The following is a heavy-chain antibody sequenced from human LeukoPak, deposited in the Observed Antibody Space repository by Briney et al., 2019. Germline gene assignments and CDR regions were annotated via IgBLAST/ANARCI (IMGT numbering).Heavy chain of an antibody. CDR2: ISYDGSNK. Sequence: GGSLRLSCAASGFTFSSYGMHWVRQAPGKGLEWVAVISYDGSNKYYADSVKGRFTISRDNSKNTLYLQMNSLRAEDTAVYYCAKDPVSGSYLGHFDYWGQGTLVTVSS. V-gene: IGHV3-30*18. D-gene: IGHD1-26*01. CDR1: GFTFSSYG. CDR3: AKDPVSGSYLGHFDY. J-gene: IGHJ4*02.